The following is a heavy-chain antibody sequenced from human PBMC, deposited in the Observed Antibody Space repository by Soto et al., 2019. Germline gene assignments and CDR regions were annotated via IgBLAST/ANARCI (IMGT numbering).Heavy chain of an antibody. D-gene: IGHD3-22*01. Sequence: GESLKISCAASGFTFSSYGMHWVRQAPGKGLEWVAVISYDGSNKYYADSVKGRFTISRDNSKNTLYLQMNSLRAEDTAVYYCAKEAHYYYDSSGYYFVEIDSTYYYYGMDVWGQGTTVTVSS. CDR3: AKEAHYYYDSSGYYFVEIDSTYYYYGMDV. J-gene: IGHJ6*02. CDR2: ISYDGSNK. CDR1: GFTFSSYG. V-gene: IGHV3-30*18.